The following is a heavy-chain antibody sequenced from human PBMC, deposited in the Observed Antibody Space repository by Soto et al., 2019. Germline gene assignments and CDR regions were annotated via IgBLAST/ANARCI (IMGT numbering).Heavy chain of an antibody. CDR1: GFTFSDFG. Sequence: GGSLRLSCAASGFTFSDFGMHWVRQAPGKGLEWVAIISYDGILKYYADSVKGRFTISRDTSKGAVYLQMNSLTPEDTALYYCAKDLYSNYGDAFDIWGQGTMVTVSS. J-gene: IGHJ3*02. CDR3: AKDLYSNYGDAFDI. V-gene: IGHV3-30*18. CDR2: ISYDGILK. D-gene: IGHD4-4*01.